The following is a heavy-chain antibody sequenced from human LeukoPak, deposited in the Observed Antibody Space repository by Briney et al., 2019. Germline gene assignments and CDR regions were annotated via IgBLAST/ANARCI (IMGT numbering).Heavy chain of an antibody. CDR1: GGSISRYS. CDR2: FYNGGST. Sequence: SETLSLTCTVSGGSISRYSWGWIRQPPGKGLEWIGHFYNGGSTDYNPSLKSRVSMSGDTSKNQFSLNLRSVTAADTAVYFCATNAGAAAFDAFDIWGKGTMVTVS. D-gene: IGHD6-13*01. CDR3: ATNAGAAAFDAFDI. V-gene: IGHV4-59*01. J-gene: IGHJ3*02.